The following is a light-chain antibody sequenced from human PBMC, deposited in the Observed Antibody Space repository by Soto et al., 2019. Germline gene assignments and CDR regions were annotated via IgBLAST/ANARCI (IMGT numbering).Light chain of an antibody. CDR3: QHYDHLPIT. CDR2: DAS. CDR1: QDITNY. Sequence: DIQMTQSPSSLSASVGDRVTITCQASQDITNYLNWYQQKPGRAPRLLLYDASSLETGVPSRFSGSGSGTDVTLTISSLQTEDVATYYCQHYDHLPITFGLGTRLEIK. V-gene: IGKV1-33*01. J-gene: IGKJ5*01.